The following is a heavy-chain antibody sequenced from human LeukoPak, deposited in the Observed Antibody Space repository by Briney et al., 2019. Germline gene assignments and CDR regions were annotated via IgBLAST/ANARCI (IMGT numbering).Heavy chain of an antibody. D-gene: IGHD3-22*01. CDR2: ISYDGSNK. J-gene: IGHJ4*02. CDR1: GFTFSSYG. Sequence: GGSLRLSCAASGFTFSSYGMHWVRQAPGKGLEWVAVISYDGSNKYYADSVKGRFTISRDNSKNTLYLQMNSLRAEDTAVYYCARDGYDSSGVDYWGQGTLVTVSS. CDR3: ARDGYDSSGVDY. V-gene: IGHV3-30*03.